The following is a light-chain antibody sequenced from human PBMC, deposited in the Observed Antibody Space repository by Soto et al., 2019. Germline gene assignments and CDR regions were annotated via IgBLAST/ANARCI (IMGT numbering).Light chain of an antibody. V-gene: IGLV2-14*01. J-gene: IGLJ1*01. CDR3: SSYTTSNTRQIV. CDR2: DVN. CDR1: SSDVGGYNY. Sequence: QSVLTQPASVSGSPGQSITISCTGTSSDVGGYNYVSWYQQHPGKAPKFMIYDVNNRPSGVSNRFSGSKSGNTASLTISGLQAEDVADYYCSSYTTSNTRQIVFGTGTKVTVL.